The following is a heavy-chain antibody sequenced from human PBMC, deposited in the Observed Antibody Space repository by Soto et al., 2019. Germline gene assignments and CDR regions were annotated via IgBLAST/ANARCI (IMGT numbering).Heavy chain of an antibody. V-gene: IGHV3-30-3*01. CDR3: ARDVESGSSQYYYYFYGMDV. Sequence: QVQLVESGGGVVQPGRSLRLSCAASGFTFSSNAMHWVRQAPGKGLEWVAVLSYDGSNKYYADSVKGRFTISRDNSKNTLYLKMDSLRTEDTALYYCARDVESGSSQYYYYFYGMDVWGQGTTVTVSS. D-gene: IGHD1-26*01. CDR2: LSYDGSNK. J-gene: IGHJ6*02. CDR1: GFTFSSNA.